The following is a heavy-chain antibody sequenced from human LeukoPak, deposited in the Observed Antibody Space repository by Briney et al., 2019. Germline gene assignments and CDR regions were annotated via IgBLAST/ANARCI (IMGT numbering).Heavy chain of an antibody. Sequence: SETLSLTCTVSGGSISSGGYYWSWIRQPPGKGLEWIGYIYHTGSTSYNPSLKSRVTISVDTSKNQFSLKLSSVTAADTAVYYCARVSQQLVAFDIWGQGTMVTVSS. CDR2: IYHTGST. CDR1: GGSISSGGYY. V-gene: IGHV4-61*08. D-gene: IGHD6-13*01. CDR3: ARVSQQLVAFDI. J-gene: IGHJ3*02.